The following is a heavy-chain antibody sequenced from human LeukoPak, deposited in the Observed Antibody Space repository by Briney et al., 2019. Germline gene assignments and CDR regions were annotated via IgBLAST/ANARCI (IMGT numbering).Heavy chain of an antibody. D-gene: IGHD3-22*01. CDR1: GGSISSYY. Sequence: SETLSLTCTVSGGSISSYYWSWIRQPPGKVLEWIGYIYYSGSTNYNPSLKSRVTISVDTSKNQFSLKLSSVTAADTAVYYCARRRGYDSSGPNYYFDYWGQGTLVTVSS. J-gene: IGHJ4*02. CDR2: IYYSGST. V-gene: IGHV4-59*01. CDR3: ARRRGYDSSGPNYYFDY.